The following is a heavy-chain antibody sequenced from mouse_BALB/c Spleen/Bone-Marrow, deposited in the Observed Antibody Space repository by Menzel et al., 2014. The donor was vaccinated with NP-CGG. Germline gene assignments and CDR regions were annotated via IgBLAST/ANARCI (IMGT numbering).Heavy chain of an antibody. CDR1: GYSITSDYA. CDR3: ARRTGNYLWYFDV. Sequence: EVKLMESGPGLVKPSQSLSLTCTVTGYSITSDYAWNWIRQFPGNKLEWMGYISYSGSTSYNPSLKSRISITRDTSKNQFFLQVNSVTTEDTATYYCARRTGNYLWYFDVWGAGTTVTVSS. J-gene: IGHJ1*01. D-gene: IGHD2-1*01. CDR2: ISYSGST. V-gene: IGHV3-2*02.